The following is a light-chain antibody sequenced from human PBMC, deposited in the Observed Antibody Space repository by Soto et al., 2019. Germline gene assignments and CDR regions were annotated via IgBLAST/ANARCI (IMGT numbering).Light chain of an antibody. J-gene: IGKJ3*01. CDR2: AAS. CDR3: QQNYSTPT. Sequence: DIQLTQSPSSLSASVGDRVTITCRASQSVSSYLNWYQQKPGKAPKLLIYAASSLHSGVPSRFSGSGSGTDFTITISSLQPEDFETYYCQQNYSTPTFGPGTKVDIK. V-gene: IGKV1-39*01. CDR1: QSVSSY.